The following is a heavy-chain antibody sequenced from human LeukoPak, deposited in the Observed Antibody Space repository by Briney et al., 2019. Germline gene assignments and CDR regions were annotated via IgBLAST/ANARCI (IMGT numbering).Heavy chain of an antibody. V-gene: IGHV3-30*04. CDR2: MSYGGSSQ. CDR3: ARDSGTYSSGWPLYFDY. J-gene: IGHJ4*02. CDR1: GFTFSSSP. D-gene: IGHD6-19*01. Sequence: GGSLRLSCVPSGFTFSSSPMHWVRQAPGKGLEGVAGMSYGGSSQHYADSVKGRFTISSDNSKNTVYLQMNTLRAEDTAMYYYARDSGTYSSGWPLYFDYWGQGTLVTVSS.